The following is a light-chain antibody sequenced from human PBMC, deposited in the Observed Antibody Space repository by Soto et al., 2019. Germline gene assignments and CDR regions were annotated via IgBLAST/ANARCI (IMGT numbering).Light chain of an antibody. CDR1: ESVISSY. J-gene: IGKJ2*01. CDR2: GSS. CDR3: QQYGNSIYT. V-gene: IGKV3-20*01. Sequence: EIVLTQSPGTLSLSPRERATLSCRASESVISSYLAWYQQKPGQAPRLLIYGSSTRATGIPDRFSGSGSGTDFTLSISRLEPEDFAVYYCQQYGNSIYTFGQGTKLEIK.